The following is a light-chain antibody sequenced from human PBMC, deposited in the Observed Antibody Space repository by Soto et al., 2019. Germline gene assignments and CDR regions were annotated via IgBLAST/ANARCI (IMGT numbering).Light chain of an antibody. V-gene: IGLV4-60*03. CDR3: ETWDGYSGV. J-gene: IGLJ3*02. Sequence: QSVLTQSSSASASLGSSVKLTCTLSSGRSSYIIAWHQQQPGKAPRFLMNLEGSGSYNKGSGIPDRFSGSSSGADRYLTISNLQSEDEADYYCETWDGYSGVFGGGTKLTVL. CDR2: LEGSGSY. CDR1: SGRSSYI.